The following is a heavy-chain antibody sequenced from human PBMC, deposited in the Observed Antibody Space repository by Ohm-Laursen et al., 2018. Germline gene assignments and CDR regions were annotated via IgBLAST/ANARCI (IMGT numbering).Heavy chain of an antibody. CDR1: GGSISSYY. V-gene: IGHV4-59*01. J-gene: IGHJ4*02. CDR3: ARTQDYGGGDY. CDR2: IYYTGST. D-gene: IGHD2-21*01. Sequence: GTLSLTCTVSGGSISSYYWSWIRQPPGKGLEWIGYIYYTGSTNYNPSLKSRVTISVDTSKNQFSLKLSSVTAADTAMYYCARTQDYGGGDYWGQGTLVTVSS.